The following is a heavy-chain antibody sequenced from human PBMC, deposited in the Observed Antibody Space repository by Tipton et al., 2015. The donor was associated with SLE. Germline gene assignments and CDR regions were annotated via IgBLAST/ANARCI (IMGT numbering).Heavy chain of an antibody. Sequence: LRLSCAVYGGSFSGNYWSWIRQPPGKGLEWIGEINHSGSTNYNPSLKSRVTISVDRSKNQFSVKLSSVTAADTAVYYCAGGNWGSYYFDYWGQGTLVTVSS. CDR2: INHSGST. CDR3: AGGNWGSYYFDY. D-gene: IGHD7-27*01. V-gene: IGHV4-34*01. CDR1: GGSFSGNY. J-gene: IGHJ4*02.